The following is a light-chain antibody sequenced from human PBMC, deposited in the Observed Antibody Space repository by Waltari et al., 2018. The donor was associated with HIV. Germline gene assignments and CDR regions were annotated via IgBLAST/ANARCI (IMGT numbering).Light chain of an antibody. J-gene: IGKJ2*01. CDR3: QQFDDWEYT. CDR1: KNVNRDY. Sequence: VLTQSPGSLSLSPGDSVSLSCRASKNVNRDYLAWYQQRRGQPPTLLVSGTSVRAPGVPDRFIGSGSGTVFTLTINRLEPEDFTTYLCQQFDDWEYTFGQGTHL. V-gene: IGKV3-20*01. CDR2: GTS.